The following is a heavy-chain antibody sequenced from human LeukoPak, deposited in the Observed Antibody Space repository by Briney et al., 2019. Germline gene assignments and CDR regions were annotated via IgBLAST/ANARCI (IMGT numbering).Heavy chain of an antibody. V-gene: IGHV4-4*07. J-gene: IGHJ5*02. CDR2: IYTSGST. CDR3: ARDNYSSGWYLSYNWFDP. Sequence: SETLSLTCTVSGSISSYYWSWIRQPAGKGLEWIGRIYTSGSTNYNPSLKSRVTMSVDTSKNQFSLKLSSVTAADTAVYYCARDNYSSGWYLSYNWFDPWGQGTLVTVSS. D-gene: IGHD6-19*01. CDR1: GSISSYY.